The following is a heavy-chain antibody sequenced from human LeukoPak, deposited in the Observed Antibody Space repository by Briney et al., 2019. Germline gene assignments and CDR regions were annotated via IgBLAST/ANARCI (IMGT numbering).Heavy chain of an antibody. D-gene: IGHD1-14*01. CDR2: IKQDGSEK. J-gene: IGHJ6*03. CDR1: GFTFSSYW. Sequence: GGSLRLSCAASGFTFSSYWMSWVRQAPGKGLEWVANIKQDGSEKYYVDSVKGRFTISRDNAKNSLYLQMNSLRAEDTAVYYCARGIEADSNQFYYYYMDVWGKGTTVTISS. V-gene: IGHV3-7*01. CDR3: ARGIEADSNQFYYYYMDV.